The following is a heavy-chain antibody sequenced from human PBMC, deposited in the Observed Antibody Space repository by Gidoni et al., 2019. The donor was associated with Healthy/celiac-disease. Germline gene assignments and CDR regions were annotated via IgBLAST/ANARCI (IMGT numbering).Heavy chain of an antibody. J-gene: IGHJ2*01. Sequence: DVQLVESGGGLVQPGRSLRLSCAASVFTFDDYAMHRFRQAPVKGLEWVSCISWNIGSIGDADSVKCRFTISRDNAKNSLYLQMNSLRAEDTALYYCAKAEYYDSSGYDSYWYFDLWGRGTLVTVSS. V-gene: IGHV3-9*01. CDR1: VFTFDDYA. D-gene: IGHD3-22*01. CDR3: AKAEYYDSSGYDSYWYFDL. CDR2: ISWNIGSI.